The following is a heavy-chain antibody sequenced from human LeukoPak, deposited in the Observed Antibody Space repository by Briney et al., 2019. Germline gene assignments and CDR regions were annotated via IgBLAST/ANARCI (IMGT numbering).Heavy chain of an antibody. D-gene: IGHD5-18*01. Sequence: GASVKVSCKASGYTFTSYAMHWVRQAPGQRLEWMGWINAGNGNTKYSQKFQGRVTITRDTSASTAYMELSSLRSEDTAVYYCARQQSDRQLWPHYGMDVWGQGTTVTVSS. CDR2: INAGNGNT. CDR1: GYTFTSYA. V-gene: IGHV1-3*01. CDR3: ARQQSDRQLWPHYGMDV. J-gene: IGHJ6*02.